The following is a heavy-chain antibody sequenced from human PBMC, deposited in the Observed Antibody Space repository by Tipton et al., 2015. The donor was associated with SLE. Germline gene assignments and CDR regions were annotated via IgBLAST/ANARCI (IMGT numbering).Heavy chain of an antibody. V-gene: IGHV4-59*07. D-gene: IGHD6-19*01. J-gene: IGHJ5*01. CDR1: GGSLGPYY. CDR3: ARGVAERLWLDF. Sequence: TLSLTCTVSGGSLGPYYWNWIRQPPGKPLEWIGYIHYGGTSSGRTNYSPSLGSRVTMSVDPSKMQVCLKLSSMTAADTALYLCARGVAERLWLDFWGQGSPVTVSS. CDR2: IHYGGTSSGRT.